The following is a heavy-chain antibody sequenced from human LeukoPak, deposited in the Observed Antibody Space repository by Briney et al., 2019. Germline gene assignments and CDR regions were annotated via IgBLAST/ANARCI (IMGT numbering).Heavy chain of an antibody. CDR3: ARLVVPAAMIRMDV. J-gene: IGHJ6*02. CDR2: ISAYNGNT. V-gene: IGHV1-18*01. Sequence: ASVNVSCKASGYTFTSYGISGVRQAPGQGLEWMGGISAYNGNTNYAQNLKGRVTMPTDTTTSTAYMELRSLRYDGTSVYDCARLVVPAAMIRMDVWGEGTTVTV. CDR1: GYTFTSYG. D-gene: IGHD2-2*01.